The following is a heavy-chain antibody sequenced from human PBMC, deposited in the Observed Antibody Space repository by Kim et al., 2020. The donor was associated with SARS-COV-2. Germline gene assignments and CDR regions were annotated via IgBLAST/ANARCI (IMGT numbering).Heavy chain of an antibody. Sequence: GGSLRLSCAASAFSFSTYGMSWVRQAPGKGLEWVSSITASGDYTYYADSVQGRVTISRDNSKNTLYLQMSSLRAEDTAVYYCAKSSCPNGVCYTIHYYVMDVWGQGTTVAASS. J-gene: IGHJ6*02. V-gene: IGHV3-23*01. D-gene: IGHD2-8*01. CDR2: ITASGDYT. CDR3: AKSSCPNGVCYTIHYYVMDV. CDR1: AFSFSTYG.